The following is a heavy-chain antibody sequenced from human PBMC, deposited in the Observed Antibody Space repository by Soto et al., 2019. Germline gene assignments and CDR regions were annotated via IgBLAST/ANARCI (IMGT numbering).Heavy chain of an antibody. CDR3: AREWIRFLGPCPNQSGMGG. D-gene: IGHD3-3*01. CDR2: INPNSGGT. Sequence: GASVKVSCKASGYTFTGYYMHSVRQAPGQGLEWMGWINPNSGGTNYAQKFQGWVTITRDTSISTAYLELSSLRSYYTAVYYCAREWIRFLGPCPNQSGMGGWERRTRGAVSS. J-gene: IGHJ6*01. CDR1: GYTFTGYY. V-gene: IGHV1-2*04.